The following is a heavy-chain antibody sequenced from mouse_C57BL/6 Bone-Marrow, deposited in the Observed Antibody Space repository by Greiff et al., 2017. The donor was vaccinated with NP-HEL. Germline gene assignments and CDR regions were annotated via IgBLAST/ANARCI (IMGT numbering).Heavy chain of an antibody. J-gene: IGHJ4*01. Sequence: QVQLQQSGAELVRPGSSVKLSCKASGYTFTSYWMHWVKQRPIQGLEWIGNIDPSDSETHYNQKFKDKATLTVDKSSSTAYMQLSSLTSEDSAVYYCARGWLRRNYAMDYWGQGTSVTVSS. CDR2: IDPSDSET. CDR3: ARGWLRRNYAMDY. V-gene: IGHV1-52*01. CDR1: GYTFTSYW. D-gene: IGHD2-2*01.